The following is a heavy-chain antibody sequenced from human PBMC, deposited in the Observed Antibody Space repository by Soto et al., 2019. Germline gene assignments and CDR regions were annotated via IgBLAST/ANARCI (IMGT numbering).Heavy chain of an antibody. CDR3: ARSVVAAAGTVFYYYYYGMDV. D-gene: IGHD6-13*01. V-gene: IGHV1-69*13. CDR1: GCTISSYT. CDR2: IIPILGTA. J-gene: IGHJ6*02. Sequence: ASVKLSCKASGCTISSYTISCVRQAPEQGLEWMGGIIPILGTANYAQKFQGRVTITADESTSTAYMELSSLRSEDTAVCYCARSVVAAAGTVFYYYYYGMDVWGQGTTVTVSS.